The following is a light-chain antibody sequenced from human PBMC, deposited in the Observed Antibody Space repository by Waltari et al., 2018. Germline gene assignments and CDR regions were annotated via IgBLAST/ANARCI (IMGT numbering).Light chain of an antibody. CDR2: NNN. CDR3: ATWDDNLKGPV. CDR1: SSILRSNT. Sequence: QSVLTQPPSASGTPGQRVTISCSGSSSILRSNTVNWYQRLPGTAPKLLMYNNNQPPPGVPDLCSGSKSDNSASLVISGLQSGDEADYFCATWDDNLKGPVFGGGTKVTVL. J-gene: IGLJ3*02. V-gene: IGLV1-44*01.